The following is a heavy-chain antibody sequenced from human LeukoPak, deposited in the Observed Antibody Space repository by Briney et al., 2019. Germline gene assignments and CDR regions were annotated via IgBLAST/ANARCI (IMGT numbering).Heavy chain of an antibody. CDR3: ARVYSTSWGYFDY. CDR2: IYYTGTT. Sequence: PSETLSLTCTVSAGSISSYYWSWVRQPPGRGREWIGHIYYTGTTDYNPSLKSRVTISVDTSKNEFSLRLNSVTAADTAMYYCARVYSTSWGYFDYWGQGIVVTVSS. V-gene: IGHV4-59*01. D-gene: IGHD6-13*01. J-gene: IGHJ4*02. CDR1: AGSISSYY.